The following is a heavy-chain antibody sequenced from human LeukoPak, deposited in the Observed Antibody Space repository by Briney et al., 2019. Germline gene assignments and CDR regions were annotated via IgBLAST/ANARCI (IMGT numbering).Heavy chain of an antibody. D-gene: IGHD2-15*01. CDR2: IYPGDSDT. V-gene: IGHV5-51*01. Sequence: GESLKISCKGSGYSFTSYWIGWVRQMPGKGLEWMGIIYPGDSDTRYSPSFQGQVTISADKSISTAYLQWSSLKASDTAMYYCARRRCCSGGSCYPTDNNWFDPWGQGTLVTVSS. CDR3: ARRRCCSGGSCYPTDNNWFDP. J-gene: IGHJ5*02. CDR1: GYSFTSYW.